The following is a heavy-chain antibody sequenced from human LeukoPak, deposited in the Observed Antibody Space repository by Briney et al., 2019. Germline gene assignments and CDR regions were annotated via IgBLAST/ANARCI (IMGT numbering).Heavy chain of an antibody. CDR2: INTNTGNP. J-gene: IGHJ4*02. CDR1: GYTFTSYA. V-gene: IGHV7-4-1*02. D-gene: IGHD2-2*02. CDR3: ARMGYCSSTSCYTDIDY. Sequence: ASVKVSCKASGYTFTSYAMNWVRQAPGQGLGWMGWINTNTGNPTYAQGFTGRFVFSLDTSVSTAYLQISSLKAEDTAVYYCARMGYCSSTSCYTDIDYWGQGTLVTVSS.